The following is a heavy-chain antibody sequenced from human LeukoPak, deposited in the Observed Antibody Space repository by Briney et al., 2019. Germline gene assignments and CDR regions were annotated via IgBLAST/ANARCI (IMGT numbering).Heavy chain of an antibody. Sequence: GGSLRLSCAASGFTFSSYTMNWVRQAPGKGLEWVSYISSSSSNIYYADSVKGRFTISRDNAKNSLYLQMNSLRAEDTAVYYCAREGMAVPGTLDYWGQGTLVTVSS. CDR2: ISSSSSNI. D-gene: IGHD6-19*01. CDR1: GFTFSSYT. J-gene: IGHJ4*02. CDR3: AREGMAVPGTLDY. V-gene: IGHV3-48*01.